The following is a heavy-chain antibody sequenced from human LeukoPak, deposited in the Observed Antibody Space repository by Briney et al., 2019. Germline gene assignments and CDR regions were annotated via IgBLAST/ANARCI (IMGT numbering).Heavy chain of an antibody. CDR3: AKDDYDILTGRSWLDYGMDV. CDR1: GFTFSSYG. D-gene: IGHD3-9*01. CDR2: ISYDGSNK. Sequence: GGSLRLSCAASGFTFSSYGMHWVRQAPGKGLEWVAVISYDGSNKYYADSVKGRFTISRDNSKNTLYLQMNSLRAEDTAVYYCAKDDYDILTGRSWLDYGMDVWGQGTTVTVSS. V-gene: IGHV3-30*18. J-gene: IGHJ6*02.